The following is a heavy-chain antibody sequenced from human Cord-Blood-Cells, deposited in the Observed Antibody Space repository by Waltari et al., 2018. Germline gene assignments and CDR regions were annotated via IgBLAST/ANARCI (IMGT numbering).Heavy chain of an antibody. CDR2: INPSGGRT. D-gene: IGHD1-26*01. CDR1: GYTFTSYY. V-gene: IGHV1-46*03. CDR3: ARARPRYSGSYYYFDY. Sequence: QVQLVQSGAEVKKPGASVKVSCKASGYTFTSYYMHWVRQAPGQGLEWMGIINPSGGRTSYAQKFQGRVTMTRDTSTSTVYMELSSLRSEDTAVYYCARARPRYSGSYYYFDYWGQGTLVTVSS. J-gene: IGHJ4*02.